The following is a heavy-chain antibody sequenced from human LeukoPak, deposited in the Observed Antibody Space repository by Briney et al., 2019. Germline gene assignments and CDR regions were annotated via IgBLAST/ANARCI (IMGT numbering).Heavy chain of an antibody. V-gene: IGHV7-4-1*02. D-gene: IGHD5-12*01. CDR3: ARDTADVDIVATITTY. J-gene: IGHJ4*02. Sequence: ASVKVSCKASGYTFTSYGISWVRQAPGQGLEWMGWINTNTGNPTYAQGLTGRFVFSLDTSVSTAYLQISSLKAEDTAVYYCARDTADVDIVATITTYWGQGTLVTVSS. CDR1: GYTFTSYG. CDR2: INTNTGNP.